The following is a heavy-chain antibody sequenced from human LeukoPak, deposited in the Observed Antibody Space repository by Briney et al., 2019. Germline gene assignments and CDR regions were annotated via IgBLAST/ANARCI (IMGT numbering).Heavy chain of an antibody. D-gene: IGHD3-22*01. CDR1: GGSISSGGYY. J-gene: IGHJ4*02. CDR2: IYYSGST. Sequence: SQTLSLTCTVSGGSISSGGYYWSWIRQHPGKGLEWIGYIYYSGSTYYNPSLKSRVTISVDTSKNQFSLKLSSVTAADTAVYYCARGSNSYSIDYWGQGTLVTVSS. V-gene: IGHV4-31*03. CDR3: ARGSNSYSIDY.